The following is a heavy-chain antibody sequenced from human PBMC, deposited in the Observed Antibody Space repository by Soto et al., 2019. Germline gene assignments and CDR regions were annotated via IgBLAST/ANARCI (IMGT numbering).Heavy chain of an antibody. D-gene: IGHD2-15*01. V-gene: IGHV3-7*04. J-gene: IGHJ5*02. CDR2: INQNAGKI. CDR1: GFTLSSYW. Sequence: EVQLVESGGGLVQPGGSLRLSCAASGFTLSSYWMSWVRQAPGRGLEWVANINQNAGKIYYVDSVKGRFTVSRDNAKNSLYLQMNSLSVEDTAVYYCARLVERHCLNPWGQGTLVTVSS. CDR3: ARLVERHCLNP.